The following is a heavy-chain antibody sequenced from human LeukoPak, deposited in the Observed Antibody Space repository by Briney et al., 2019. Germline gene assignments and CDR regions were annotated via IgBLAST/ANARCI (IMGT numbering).Heavy chain of an antibody. D-gene: IGHD6-13*01. Sequence: SQTLSLTCTVSGXSISSGGDYWSWIRQHPGKGLEWIGYIYYSGSTYYNPSLKSRVTISVDTSKNQFSLKLSSVTAADTAVYYCARGQQLAFDYWGQGTLVTVSS. J-gene: IGHJ4*02. V-gene: IGHV4-31*03. CDR1: GXSISSGGDY. CDR3: ARGQQLAFDY. CDR2: IYYSGST.